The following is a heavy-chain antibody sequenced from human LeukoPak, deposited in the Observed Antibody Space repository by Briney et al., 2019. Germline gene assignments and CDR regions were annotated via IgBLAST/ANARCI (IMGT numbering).Heavy chain of an antibody. D-gene: IGHD3-10*01. J-gene: IGHJ5*02. Sequence: SETLSLTCTVSGDSSSSYYWSWIRQPPGKGLEWIGYVYYSGSTNYNPSLKSRVTVSVDTSKNQFSLKLSSVTAADTAVYYCARHPSVNWFDPWGQGTLVTVSS. V-gene: IGHV4-59*08. CDR3: ARHPSVNWFDP. CDR2: VYYSGST. CDR1: GDSSSSYY.